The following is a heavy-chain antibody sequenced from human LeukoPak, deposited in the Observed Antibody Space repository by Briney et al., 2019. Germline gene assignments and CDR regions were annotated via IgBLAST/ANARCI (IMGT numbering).Heavy chain of an antibody. CDR1: GYSFSSYG. Sequence: ASVKVSCEASGYSFSSYGLSWVRQAPGQGPEWMGWINTYNGDTNYAESLQGRVTMTTDTSTYTAYMELTTLRYDDTAVYYRARASTIYRAYNIDYWGQGTLVSVSS. CDR2: INTYNGDT. V-gene: IGHV1-18*01. J-gene: IGHJ4*02. CDR3: ARASTIYRAYNIDY. D-gene: IGHD1-1*01.